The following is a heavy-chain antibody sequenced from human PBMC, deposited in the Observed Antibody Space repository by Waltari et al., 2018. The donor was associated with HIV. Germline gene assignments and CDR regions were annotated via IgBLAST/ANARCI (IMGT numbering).Heavy chain of an antibody. D-gene: IGHD6-6*01. CDR2: INPNSGGT. CDR1: GYTFTGYY. J-gene: IGHJ5*02. Sequence: QVQLVQSGAEVKKPGASVKVSCTASGYTFTGYYMHWVRQASGQGLEWMGWINPNSGGTNYAQKFQGRVTMTRDTSISTAYMELSRLRSDDTAVYYCARVEEYSSSSSVYWFDPWGQGTLVTVSS. CDR3: ARVEEYSSSSSVYWFDP. V-gene: IGHV1-2*02.